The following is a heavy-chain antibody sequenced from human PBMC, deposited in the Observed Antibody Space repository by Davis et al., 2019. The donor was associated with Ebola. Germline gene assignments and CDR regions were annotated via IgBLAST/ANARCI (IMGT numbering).Heavy chain of an antibody. CDR2: INSDGTST. J-gene: IGHJ4*02. Sequence: PGGSLRLSCAASGFTFSGYWMYWVRQAPGKGLEWVSRINSDGTSTIYANSVKGRFTIPRDNAKSTLYLQMNSLTAEDTAVYYCVRPTYGAPEYWGQGTLVTVSS. V-gene: IGHV3-74*01. CDR3: VRPTYGAPEY. CDR1: GFTFSGYW. D-gene: IGHD1-26*01.